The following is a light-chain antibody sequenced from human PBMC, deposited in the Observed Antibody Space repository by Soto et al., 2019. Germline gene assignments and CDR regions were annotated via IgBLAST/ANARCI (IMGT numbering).Light chain of an antibody. CDR3: QHRMNWPLT. V-gene: IGKV3D-20*02. Sequence: EFVLTQSPVTLALSPGDIATLSYRPSQTVRNNYLSWYQQKPGQAPRLLIYDASSRATGIPDRFSGSGSETDFTLTISSLEPEDFAVYYCQHRMNWPLTFGQGTRLEIK. CDR1: QTVRNNY. CDR2: DAS. J-gene: IGKJ5*01.